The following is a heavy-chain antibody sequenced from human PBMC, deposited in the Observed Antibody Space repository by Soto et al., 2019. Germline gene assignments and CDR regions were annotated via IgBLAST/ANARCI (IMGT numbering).Heavy chain of an antibody. J-gene: IGHJ6*02. Sequence: GGSLRLSCAASGFTFSSYWMSWVRQAPGKGLEWVANIKQDGSEKYYVDSVKGRFTISRDNAKNSLYLQMNSLRAEDTAVYYCARDGSNGSGSYYPGWYYYGMDVWGQGTTVTVSS. CDR1: GFTFSSYW. V-gene: IGHV3-7*01. CDR2: IKQDGSEK. D-gene: IGHD3-10*01. CDR3: ARDGSNGSGSYYPGWYYYGMDV.